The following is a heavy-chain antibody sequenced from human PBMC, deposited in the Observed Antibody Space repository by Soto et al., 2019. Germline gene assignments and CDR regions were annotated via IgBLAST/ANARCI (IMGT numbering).Heavy chain of an antibody. D-gene: IGHD3-16*01. Sequence: GGPLRLSCSDSGFKFSSYAMSWVRQAPGKGLEWVSLISATGGGTYYADSVKGRFTISRDNSDNTLYLQVHSLRAEDTAVYYCAKDRRAGGNSAFYFDFWGQGAQVTV. V-gene: IGHV3-23*01. CDR1: GFKFSSYA. J-gene: IGHJ5*01. CDR2: ISATGGGT. CDR3: AKDRRAGGNSAFYFDF.